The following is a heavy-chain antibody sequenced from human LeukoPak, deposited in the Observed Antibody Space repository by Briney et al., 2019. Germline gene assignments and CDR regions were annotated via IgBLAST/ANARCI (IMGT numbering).Heavy chain of an antibody. CDR2: IRGSGGST. V-gene: IGHV3-23*01. CDR1: GFTFSNYA. D-gene: IGHD3-10*01. Sequence: PGGSLRLSCAASGFTFSNYAMSWVRQAPGKGLEWVSGIRGSGGSTYYADSVKGRFTISRDNSRNTLYLQMNNLRAEDTALYYCAKDQNSGSGSYSSFNYWGQGTLVTVSS. CDR3: AKDQNSGSGSYSSFNY. J-gene: IGHJ4*02.